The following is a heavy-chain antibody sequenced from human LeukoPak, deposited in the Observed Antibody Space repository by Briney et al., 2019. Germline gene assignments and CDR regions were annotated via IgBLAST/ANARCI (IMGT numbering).Heavy chain of an antibody. D-gene: IGHD2-8*01. CDR2: ISSSSYI. CDR1: GFTFSSYS. Sequence: GSLRLSCAASGFTFSSYSMNWVRQAPGKGLEWVSSISSSSYIYYADSVKGRFTISRDNAKNSLYLQMNSLRAEDTAVYYCAREYCTNGVCYELDAFDIWGQGTMVTVSS. V-gene: IGHV3-21*01. CDR3: AREYCTNGVCYELDAFDI. J-gene: IGHJ3*02.